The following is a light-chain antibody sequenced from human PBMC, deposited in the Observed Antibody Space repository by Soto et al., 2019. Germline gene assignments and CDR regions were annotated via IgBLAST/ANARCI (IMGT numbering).Light chain of an antibody. Sequence: QSVLTQPPSVSGAPGQRVTISCTGSSSNIGAGYDVHWYQQLPGTAPKLLIYGNSNRPSGVPDRFSGSKSGTSASLAITGPXAEDEADYYCQPYDSSLSGYVFGTGTKVTVL. CDR2: GNS. CDR3: QPYDSSLSGYV. CDR1: SSNIGAGYD. J-gene: IGLJ1*01. V-gene: IGLV1-40*01.